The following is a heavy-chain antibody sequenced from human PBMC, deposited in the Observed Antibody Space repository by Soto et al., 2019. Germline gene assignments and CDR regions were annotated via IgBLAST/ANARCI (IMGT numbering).Heavy chain of an antibody. CDR1: GGTFSSYT. CDR2: IIPILGIA. V-gene: IGHV1-69*02. D-gene: IGHD2-21*01. CDR3: ARGVAGEPFVY. Sequence: QVQLVQSGAEVKKPGSSVKVSCKASGGTFSSYTISWVRQAPGQGLEWMGRIIPILGIANYAQKFQGRVTITADKSPSTAYMELSSLRSEDTAVYYCARGVAGEPFVYWGQGTLVTVSS. J-gene: IGHJ4*02.